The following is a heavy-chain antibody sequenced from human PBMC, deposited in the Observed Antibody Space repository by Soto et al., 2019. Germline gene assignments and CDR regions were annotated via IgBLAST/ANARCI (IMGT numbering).Heavy chain of an antibody. CDR3: AKFGRDIVVVPAPIDY. CDR2: ISGSGGST. CDR1: GFTFSNYA. J-gene: IGHJ4*02. D-gene: IGHD2-15*01. V-gene: IGHV3-23*01. Sequence: GGSLRLSCAASGFTFSNYAMGWVRQAPGKGLEWVSAISGSGGSTYYADSVKGRFTISRDNSKNTLYLQMNSLRAEDTAVYYCAKFGRDIVVVPAPIDYWGQGTLVTVSS.